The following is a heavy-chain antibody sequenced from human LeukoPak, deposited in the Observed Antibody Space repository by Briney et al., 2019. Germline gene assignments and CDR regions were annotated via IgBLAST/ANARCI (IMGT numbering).Heavy chain of an antibody. D-gene: IGHD1-1*01. J-gene: IGHJ5*02. CDR2: ISGSGGST. Sequence: GGTLRLSCAASGFTFSSYGMSWVRQAPGKGLEWVSAISGSGGSTNYADSVKGRFTISRDNSKNTLYLQMNSLRAEDTAVYYCARDSPGYNWNNWFDPWGQGTLVTVSS. CDR1: GFTFSSYG. V-gene: IGHV3-23*01. CDR3: ARDSPGYNWNNWFDP.